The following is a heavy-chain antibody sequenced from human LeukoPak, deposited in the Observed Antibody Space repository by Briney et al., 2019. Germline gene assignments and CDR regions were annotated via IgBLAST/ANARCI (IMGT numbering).Heavy chain of an antibody. CDR2: INPNTGGT. Sequence: ASVKVSCKASGYTFTDYYVHWVRQAPGQGLEWMGWINPNTGGTIYAQKFQGRVTMTRDTSISTAYMELSRLISDDTAVYYCAPRRYCSSVSRPGGWFYWGQGTLVTVSS. V-gene: IGHV1-2*02. CDR3: APRRYCSSVSRPGGWFY. CDR1: GYTFTDYY. D-gene: IGHD2-2*01. J-gene: IGHJ4*02.